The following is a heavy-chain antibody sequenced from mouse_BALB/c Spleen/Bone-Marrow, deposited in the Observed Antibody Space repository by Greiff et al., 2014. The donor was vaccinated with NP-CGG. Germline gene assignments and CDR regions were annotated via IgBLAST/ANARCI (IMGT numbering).Heavy chain of an antibody. Sequence: EVKLQESGAELVKPGASVKLSCTASGFNIKDTYIHWVKQRPEQGLEWIGRIDPANGNTKYDTKFQGKATITTDTSSNTAYLQLSSLTSEDTAVYYCAQGYDWAMDYWGQGTSVTVSS. CDR3: AQGYDWAMDY. CDR1: GFNIKDTY. D-gene: IGHD2-14*01. CDR2: IDPANGNT. J-gene: IGHJ4*01. V-gene: IGHV14-3*02.